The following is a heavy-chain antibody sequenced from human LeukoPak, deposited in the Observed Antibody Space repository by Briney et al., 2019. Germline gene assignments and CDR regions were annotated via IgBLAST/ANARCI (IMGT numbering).Heavy chain of an antibody. CDR1: GFTFSTYW. CDR2: IKEDGSEK. V-gene: IGHV3-7*01. D-gene: IGHD3-9*01. CDR3: ARVNYDILTGYAYYYYYYYMDV. Sequence: PGGSLRLSCAASGFTFSTYWMSWVRQAPGKGLEWVANIKEDGSEKDYVDSVKGRFTISRDNAKNSLYLQMNTLRAEDTAVYYCARVNYDILTGYAYYYYYYYMDVWGKGTTVTVSS. J-gene: IGHJ6*03.